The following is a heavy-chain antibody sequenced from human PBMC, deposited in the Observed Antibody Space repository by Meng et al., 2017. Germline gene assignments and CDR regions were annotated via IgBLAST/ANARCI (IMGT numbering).Heavy chain of an antibody. J-gene: IGHJ5*02. V-gene: IGHV4-31*01. CDR3: ARGRGYYYDSSGYSNNWFDP. D-gene: IGHD3-22*01. CDR1: GGSISSGGYY. Sequence: SETLSLTCTVSGGSISSGGYYWSWIRQHPGKGLEWIGYIYYSGSTYYNPSLKSLVTISVDTSKNQFSLKLSSVTAADTAVYYCARGRGYYYDSSGYSNNWFDPWGQGTLVTVS. CDR2: IYYSGST.